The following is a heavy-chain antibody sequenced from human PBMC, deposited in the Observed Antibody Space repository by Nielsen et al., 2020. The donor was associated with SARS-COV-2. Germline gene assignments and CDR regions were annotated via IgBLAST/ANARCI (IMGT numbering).Heavy chain of an antibody. J-gene: IGHJ6*03. V-gene: IGHV3-74*01. CDR2: INPSGSGT. CDR3: AGGADFWSGTQKYYMNV. Sequence: GESLKISCSASGFTFSSTWMDWVRQAPGQGLVWVSRINPSGSGTAYADSVKGRFAVSRDNAENSVVLQIHSLRVYDTEVYYCAGGADFWSGTQKYYMNVWGKGTTVTVSS. CDR1: GFTFSSTW. D-gene: IGHD3-3*01.